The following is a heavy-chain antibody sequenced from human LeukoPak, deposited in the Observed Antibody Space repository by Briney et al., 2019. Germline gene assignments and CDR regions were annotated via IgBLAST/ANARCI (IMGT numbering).Heavy chain of an antibody. CDR2: IKQDGSEK. Sequence: GGSLRLSCAASGFTFSSYWMSWVRQAPGKGLEWVANIKQDGSEKYYVDSVKGRFTISRDNAKNSLYLQMNSLRVDDTAVYYCAKDRDRALEGTTYPFDYWGQGTLVTVSS. D-gene: IGHD4-17*01. CDR1: GFTFSSYW. V-gene: IGHV3-7*03. J-gene: IGHJ4*02. CDR3: AKDRDRALEGTTYPFDY.